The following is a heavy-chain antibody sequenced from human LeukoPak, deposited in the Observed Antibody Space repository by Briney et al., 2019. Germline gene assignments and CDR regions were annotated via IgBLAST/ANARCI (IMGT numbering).Heavy chain of an antibody. CDR1: GYTFTSYW. V-gene: IGHV5-51*01. D-gene: IGHD6-19*01. Sequence: GESLKISCTGSGYTFTSYWIGWVRQMPGKGLEWMGIIYPGDSDTRYSPSFQGQVTISADRSMSTAYLQWNSLKASDTAMYYCARRPAEYTSGWILFDYWGQGTLVTVSS. J-gene: IGHJ4*02. CDR3: ARRPAEYTSGWILFDY. CDR2: IYPGDSDT.